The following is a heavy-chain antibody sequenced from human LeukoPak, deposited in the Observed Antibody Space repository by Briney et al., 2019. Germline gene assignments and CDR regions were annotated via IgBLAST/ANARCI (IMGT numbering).Heavy chain of an antibody. D-gene: IGHD3-16*02. CDR1: GFTFSSYG. CDR2: IKQDGSEK. Sequence: QSGGSLRLSCAASGFTFSSYGMHWVRQAPGKGLEWVANIKQDGSEKYYVDSVKGRFTISRDNAKNSLYLQMNSLRAEDTAAYYCARQWYDYVWGSYRQPPRYFDYWGQGTLVTVSS. J-gene: IGHJ4*02. V-gene: IGHV3-7*03. CDR3: ARQWYDYVWGSYRQPPRYFDY.